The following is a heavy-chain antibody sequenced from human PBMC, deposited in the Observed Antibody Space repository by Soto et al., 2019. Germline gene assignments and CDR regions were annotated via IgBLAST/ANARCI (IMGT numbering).Heavy chain of an antibody. CDR2: IYHSGST. CDR3: ARARKSGYYPGTFDY. V-gene: IGHV4-30-2*01. D-gene: IGHD3-22*01. CDR1: GGSISSGGYS. J-gene: IGHJ4*02. Sequence: QLQLQESGSGLVKPSQTLSLTCAVSGGSISSGGYSWSWIRQPPGKGLEWIGYIYHSGSTYYNPSLKSRVTISVDRSKNQFSLMLSSVTAADTAVYYCARARKSGYYPGTFDYWGQGTLVTVSS.